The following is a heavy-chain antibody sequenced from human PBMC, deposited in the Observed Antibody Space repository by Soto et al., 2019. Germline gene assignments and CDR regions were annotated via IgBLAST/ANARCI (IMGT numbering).Heavy chain of an antibody. V-gene: IGHV1-69*12. D-gene: IGHD1-1*01. CDR1: GGTFSSYA. CDR2: LIPIFGTA. Sequence: QVQLVQSGAEVKKPGSSVKVSCKASGGTFSSYAISWVRQAPGQGLEWMGGLIPIFGTANYAQKFQGRVTITAAESTSTAHLELSSLRSEDTAVYYCARSTTSPTKGWFDPWGQGTLVTVSS. CDR3: ARSTTSPTKGWFDP. J-gene: IGHJ5*02.